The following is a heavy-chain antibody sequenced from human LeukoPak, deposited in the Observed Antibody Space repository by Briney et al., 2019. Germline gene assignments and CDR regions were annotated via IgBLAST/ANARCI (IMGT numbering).Heavy chain of an antibody. D-gene: IGHD3-22*01. V-gene: IGHV1-8*01. CDR2: MNPNSGNT. CDR3: ARSHYDRSGSYYWFDP. J-gene: IGHJ5*02. Sequence: ASVKVSCKASGYTFTSYDINWVRQATGQGLEWMGWMNPNSGNTGYAQKFQGRVTMTRNTSISTAYMELSSLRSEYTAVYYCARSHYDRSGSYYWFDPWGQGTLVTVSS. CDR1: GYTFTSYD.